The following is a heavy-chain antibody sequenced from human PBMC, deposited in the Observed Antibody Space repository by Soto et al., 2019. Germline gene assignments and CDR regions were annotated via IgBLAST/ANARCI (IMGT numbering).Heavy chain of an antibody. Sequence: GSLRISCASSVFTLNSYAMDWVRQTPGKGLAWAAALRNPGSNKHYGDPVKGRFTISRDNSKNTLSLQMNSLRAEDTAIYYCARDIDWYSNTSGFDNWGQGTMVTVSS. CDR2: LRNPGSNK. CDR3: ARDIDWYSNTSGFDN. CDR1: VFTLNSYA. V-gene: IGHV3-33*08. D-gene: IGHD1-26*01. J-gene: IGHJ4*02.